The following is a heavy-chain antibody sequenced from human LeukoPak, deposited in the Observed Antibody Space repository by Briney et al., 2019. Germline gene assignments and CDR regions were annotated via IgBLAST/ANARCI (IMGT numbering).Heavy chain of an antibody. Sequence: PGGSLRLSCVASGFTFSSHWMTWVRQAPGKGLEWVGNINPEGSDKFYVDSVKGRFTMSRDNAGNSLYLQLGSLRAEDTAVYYCARLKGSTSVFDYWGQGTLVTV. CDR1: GFTFSSHW. CDR2: INPEGSDK. CDR3: ARLKGSTSVFDY. V-gene: IGHV3-7*03. J-gene: IGHJ4*02. D-gene: IGHD2-2*01.